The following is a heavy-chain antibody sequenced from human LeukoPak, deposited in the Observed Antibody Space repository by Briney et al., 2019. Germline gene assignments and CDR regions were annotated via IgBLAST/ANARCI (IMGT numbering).Heavy chain of an antibody. D-gene: IGHD6-13*01. V-gene: IGHV3-23*01. CDR1: GFTFSSYA. Sequence: GGSLRLSCAASGFTFSSYAMSWVRQAPGEGLEWVSAIIGSGGSTYYADSVKGRFTISRDNSKNTLFLQMNSLRAEDTAVYYCAKDRAQQLVLDFWGQGTLVTVSS. CDR3: AKDRAQQLVLDF. J-gene: IGHJ4*02. CDR2: IIGSGGST.